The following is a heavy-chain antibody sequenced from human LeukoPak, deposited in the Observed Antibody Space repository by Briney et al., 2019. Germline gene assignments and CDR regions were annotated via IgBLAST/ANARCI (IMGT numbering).Heavy chain of an antibody. CDR3: ARESYYGGNSDY. Sequence: PGGSLRLSCEASGFTFATYPMSWVRQAPGKGLEWVSSISSSSSDIYYADSVKGRFTISRDNAKNSLYLQMNSLRAEDTAVYYCARESYYGGNSDYWGQGTLVTVSS. CDR1: GFTFATYP. J-gene: IGHJ4*02. CDR2: ISSSSSDI. D-gene: IGHD4-23*01. V-gene: IGHV3-21*01.